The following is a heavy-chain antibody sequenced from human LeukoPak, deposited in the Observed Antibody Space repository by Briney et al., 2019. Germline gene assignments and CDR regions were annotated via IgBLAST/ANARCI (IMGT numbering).Heavy chain of an antibody. CDR3: ARDRGYYYDSSGYYSGYFDY. D-gene: IGHD3-22*01. CDR1: GGSISSGGYY. V-gene: IGHV4-31*03. J-gene: IGHJ4*02. CDR2: IYYSGST. Sequence: SETLSLTCTVSGGSISSGGYYWSWIRQHPGKGLEWIGYIYYSGSTYYNPSLKSRVTISVDTSKNQFSLKLSSVTAADTAVYYCARDRGYYYDSSGYYSGYFDYWGQGTLVTVYS.